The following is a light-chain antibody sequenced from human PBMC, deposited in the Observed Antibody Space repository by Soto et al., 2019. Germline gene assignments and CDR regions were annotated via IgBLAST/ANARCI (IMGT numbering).Light chain of an antibody. CDR2: GAS. CDR3: HQYGSSSYT. Sequence: EIVLTQSPGTLSLSPGERATLSCRASQSVSSSYLAWYQQTPGQTPRLLIYGASSRATGIPDRFSGSGSGTDFTLTISRLEPEDFAVYYCHQYGSSSYTFGQGTNLEIK. J-gene: IGKJ2*01. CDR1: QSVSSSY. V-gene: IGKV3-20*01.